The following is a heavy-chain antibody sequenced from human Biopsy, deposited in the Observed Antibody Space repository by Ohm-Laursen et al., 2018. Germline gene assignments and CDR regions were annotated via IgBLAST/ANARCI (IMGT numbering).Heavy chain of an antibody. D-gene: IGHD1-14*01. CDR2: IDVSDYNT. Sequence: SLRLSCAASGFTFYTYAMNWVRQAPGKGLEWVAHIDVSDYNTYYADSMRGRFTISRDNSKQMVHLEINSLTADDTAVYYCVKQWGGYNFDSWGQGTLVTVSS. V-gene: IGHV3-23*01. CDR1: GFTFYTYA. J-gene: IGHJ5*01. CDR3: VKQWGGYNFDS.